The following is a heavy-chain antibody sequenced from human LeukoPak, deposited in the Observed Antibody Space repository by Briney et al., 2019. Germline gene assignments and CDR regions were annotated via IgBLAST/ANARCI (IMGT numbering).Heavy chain of an antibody. J-gene: IGHJ5*02. Sequence: ASVKVSCKASGYTFTSYGISWVRQAPGQRLEWMGWINAGNGNTKYSQEFQGRVTITRDTSASTAYMELSSLRSEDMAVYYCARDHYDILTGYYSPVNWFDPWGQGTLVTVSS. V-gene: IGHV1-3*03. CDR3: ARDHYDILTGYYSPVNWFDP. CDR1: GYTFTSYG. D-gene: IGHD3-9*01. CDR2: INAGNGNT.